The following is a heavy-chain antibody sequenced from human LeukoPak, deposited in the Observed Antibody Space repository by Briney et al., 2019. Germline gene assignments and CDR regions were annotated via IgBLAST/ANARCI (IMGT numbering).Heavy chain of an antibody. Sequence: GGSLRLSCAASGFTFSSYAMSWVRQAPGKGLEWVSAISGSGGSTYYADSVKGRSTISRDNSKNTLYLQMNSLRAEDTAVYYCAKSGYCSGGSCYFYFDYWGQGTLVTVSS. V-gene: IGHV3-23*01. CDR3: AKSGYCSGGSCYFYFDY. CDR2: ISGSGGST. D-gene: IGHD2-15*01. J-gene: IGHJ4*02. CDR1: GFTFSSYA.